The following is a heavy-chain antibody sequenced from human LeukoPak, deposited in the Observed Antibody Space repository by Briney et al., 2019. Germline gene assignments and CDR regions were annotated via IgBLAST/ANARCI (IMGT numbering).Heavy chain of an antibody. CDR2: IYYSGST. Sequence: SSETLSLTCTVSGGSISSYYWSWIRQPPGKVLEWIGYIYYSGSTNYNPSLKSRVTISVDTSKNQFSLKLSSVTAADTAVYYCARGSPYYYYYMDVWGKGTTVTVSS. J-gene: IGHJ6*03. D-gene: IGHD6-13*01. CDR3: ARGSPYYYYYMDV. V-gene: IGHV4-59*01. CDR1: GGSISSYY.